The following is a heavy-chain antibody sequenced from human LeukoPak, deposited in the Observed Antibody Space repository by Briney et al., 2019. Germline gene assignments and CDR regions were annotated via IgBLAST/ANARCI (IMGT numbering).Heavy chain of an antibody. CDR3: AKEAGDWPHNWFDP. D-gene: IGHD2-21*02. CDR2: ISGSGANT. V-gene: IGHV3-23*01. J-gene: IGHJ5*02. Sequence: GGSLRLSCAASGLIFSNCAMTWVRQAPGKGPEWVSAISGSGANTYYADSVKGRFTISRDNSKNTLYLQMNSLRAEDTAFYYCAKEAGDWPHNWFDPWGQGTLVTVSS. CDR1: GLIFSNCA.